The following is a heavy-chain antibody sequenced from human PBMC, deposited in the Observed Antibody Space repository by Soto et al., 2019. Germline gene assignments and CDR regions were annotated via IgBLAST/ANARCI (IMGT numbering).Heavy chain of an antibody. CDR2: IIPILGIA. D-gene: IGHD3-10*01. V-gene: IGHV1-69*02. J-gene: IGHJ5*02. Sequence: QVQLVQSGAEVKKPGSSVKVSCKASGGTFSSYTISWVRQAPGHGLEWMGWIIPILGIANYAQKFQGRVTITADKSTSTAYMELSSLRSEDTAVYYCASWFGESGWFDPWGQGTLVTVSS. CDR3: ASWFGESGWFDP. CDR1: GGTFSSYT.